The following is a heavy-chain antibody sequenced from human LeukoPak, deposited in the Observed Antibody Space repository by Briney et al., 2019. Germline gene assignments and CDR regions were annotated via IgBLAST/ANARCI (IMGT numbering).Heavy chain of an antibody. V-gene: IGHV3-30-3*01. Sequence: GGTLRLSCAASGFTFSSYAMHWVRQAPGKGLEWVAVISYDGSNKYYADSVKGRFTISRDNSKNTLYLQMNSLRAEDTAVYYCARDSTDDSWFDPWGQGTLVTVSS. CDR3: ARDSTDDSWFDP. J-gene: IGHJ5*02. CDR2: ISYDGSNK. D-gene: IGHD2-2*01. CDR1: GFTFSSYA.